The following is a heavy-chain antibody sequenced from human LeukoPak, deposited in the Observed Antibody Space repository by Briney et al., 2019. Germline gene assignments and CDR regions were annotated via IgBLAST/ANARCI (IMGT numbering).Heavy chain of an antibody. CDR2: IKSKTDGGTT. D-gene: IGHD1-26*01. Sequence: GGSLRLSCAASGFTFSNAWMSWVRQAPGKGLEWVGRIKSKTDGGTTDYAAPVKGRFTISRDDSKNTLYLQMNSLKTEDTAVYYCTSHRVSYSGSSPCDYWGQGTLVTVSS. J-gene: IGHJ4*02. V-gene: IGHV3-15*01. CDR1: GFTFSNAW. CDR3: TSHRVSYSGSSPCDY.